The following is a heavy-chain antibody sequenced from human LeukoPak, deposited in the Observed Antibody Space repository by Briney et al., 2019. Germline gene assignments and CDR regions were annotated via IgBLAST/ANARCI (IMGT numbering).Heavy chain of an antibody. J-gene: IGHJ4*02. CDR1: GFTFSNDA. CDR2: ISGSGDST. CDR3: VKNSGGSVAGLFDY. Sequence: GGSLRLYCAASGFTFSNDAMSWVRQAPGKGLEWVSVISGSGDSTYNADSVKGRFTISRDNTKNMLYLQMNSLRAEDTAVYYCVKNSGGSVAGLFDYWGQGTLVTVSS. D-gene: IGHD6-19*01. V-gene: IGHV3-23*01.